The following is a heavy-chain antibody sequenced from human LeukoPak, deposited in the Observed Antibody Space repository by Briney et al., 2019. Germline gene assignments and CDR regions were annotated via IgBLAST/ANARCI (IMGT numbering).Heavy chain of an antibody. CDR2: IYHSGST. V-gene: IGHV4-38-2*02. Sequence: SETLSLTCTVSGYSISSGYYWGWIRQPPGKGLEWIGSIYHSGSTYYNPSLKSRVTISVDTSKNQFSLKLSSVTAADTAVYYCARDPNPPYYDFWSGYYTTGPIDPWGQGTLVTVSS. CDR1: GYSISSGYY. D-gene: IGHD3-3*01. J-gene: IGHJ5*02. CDR3: ARDPNPPYYDFWSGYYTTGPIDP.